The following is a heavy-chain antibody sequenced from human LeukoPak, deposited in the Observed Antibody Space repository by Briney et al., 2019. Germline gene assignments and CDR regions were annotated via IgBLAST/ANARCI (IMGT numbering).Heavy chain of an antibody. CDR1: GFTCSSYA. Sequence: GGSLRLSCAASGFTCSSYAMSWVRQAPGKGLEWVGFIRSKAYGGTTEYAASVKGRFTISRDDSKSIAYLQMNSLKTEDTAVYYCTRGDYYDTSGYYFLFDYWGQGTLVTVSS. CDR2: IRSKAYGGTT. D-gene: IGHD3-22*01. J-gene: IGHJ4*02. CDR3: TRGDYYDTSGYYFLFDY. V-gene: IGHV3-49*04.